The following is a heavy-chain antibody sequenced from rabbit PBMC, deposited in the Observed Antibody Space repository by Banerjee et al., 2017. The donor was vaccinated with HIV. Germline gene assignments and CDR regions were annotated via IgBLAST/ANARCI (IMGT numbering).Heavy chain of an antibody. V-gene: IGHV1S45*01. J-gene: IGHJ3*01. CDR1: GFSFSSGYD. CDR3: ARTVYFTL. Sequence: QEQLVESGGGLVQPEGSLTLTCTASGFSFSSGYDMSWVRQAPGKGLEWIACISGGSSGSTYYASWAKGRFTISKTSSTTVTLQMTSLTAADTATYFCARTVYFTLWGQGTLVTVS. CDR2: ISGGSSGST. D-gene: IGHD3-3*01.